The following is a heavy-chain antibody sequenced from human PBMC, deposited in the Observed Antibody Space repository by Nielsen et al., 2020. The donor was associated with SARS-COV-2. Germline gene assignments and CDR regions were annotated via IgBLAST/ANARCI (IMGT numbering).Heavy chain of an antibody. CDR2: TYYRSRWYN. D-gene: IGHD4-17*01. Sequence: SQTLSLTCAISGDSVSSSSAAWNWIRQSPSRGLEWLGRTYYRSRWYNDYAVSVKSRITINPDTSKNQFSLHLNSVTPEHTAVYYCARARGAYGDYYYYYYTDVWGKGTTVTVSS. J-gene: IGHJ6*03. V-gene: IGHV6-1*01. CDR1: GDSVSSSSAA. CDR3: ARARGAYGDYYYYYYTDV.